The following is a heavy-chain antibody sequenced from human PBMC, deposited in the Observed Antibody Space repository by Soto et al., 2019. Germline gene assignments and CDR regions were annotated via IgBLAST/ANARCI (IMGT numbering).Heavy chain of an antibody. J-gene: IGHJ4*02. CDR3: VKDQIGYGSGHFNDY. V-gene: IGHV3-64D*06. D-gene: IGHD1-1*01. Sequence: GGSLRLSCSASGFTFSSYAMHWVRQAPGKGLEYVSAISSNGGSTYYADSVKGRFTISRDNSKNTLYLQMSSLRAEDTAVYYCVKDQIGYGSGHFNDYWGQATLVTVSS. CDR2: ISSNGGST. CDR1: GFTFSSYA.